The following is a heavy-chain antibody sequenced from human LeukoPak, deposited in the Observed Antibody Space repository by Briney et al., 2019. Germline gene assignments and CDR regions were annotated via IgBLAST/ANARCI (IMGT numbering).Heavy chain of an antibody. CDR3: ARERTHYDFWSGYFDY. J-gene: IGHJ4*02. CDR1: GFTFSSYS. D-gene: IGHD3-3*01. Sequence: GSLRLSCAASGFTFSSYSMNWIRQPPGKGLEWIGYIYYSGSTNYNPSLKSRVTISVDTSKNQFSLKLSSVTAADTAVYYCARERTHYDFWSGYFDYWGQGTLVTVSS. V-gene: IGHV4-59*01. CDR2: IYYSGST.